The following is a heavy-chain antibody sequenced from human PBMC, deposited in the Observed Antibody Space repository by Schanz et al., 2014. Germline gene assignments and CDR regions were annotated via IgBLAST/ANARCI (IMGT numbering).Heavy chain of an antibody. J-gene: IGHJ5*02. CDR3: ARLSWGRAS. CDR1: EFAFGAYW. D-gene: IGHD7-27*01. CDR2: IDPGGLGI. V-gene: IGHV3-7*01. Sequence: DVQLVESGGGLVQPGGSLRLSCAASEFAFGAYWMTWVRQAPGKGMEWVTNIDPGGLGINCIDSVKGRFTISRDNAESSLYLQLNNVRTEGMGVYYCARLSWGRASWGQGTLVTVSS.